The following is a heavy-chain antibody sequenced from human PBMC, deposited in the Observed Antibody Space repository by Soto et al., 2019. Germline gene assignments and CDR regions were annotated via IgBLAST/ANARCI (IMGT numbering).Heavy chain of an antibody. CDR2: INPDSGGT. D-gene: IGHD3-10*01. Sequence: GASVKVSCKASGYTFTGYYMHWVRQAPGQGLEWMGLINPDSGGTNYAQKFQGRGTMTRDTSVTTAYLELSSLRSDDTAVYYCARDFYGSGSYTDVWGQGTTVTVSS. CDR1: GYTFTGYY. V-gene: IGHV1-2*02. J-gene: IGHJ6*02. CDR3: ARDFYGSGSYTDV.